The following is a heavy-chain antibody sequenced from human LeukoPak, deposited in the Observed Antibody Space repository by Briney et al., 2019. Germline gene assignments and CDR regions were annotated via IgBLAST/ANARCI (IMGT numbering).Heavy chain of an antibody. CDR3: AKDRVTYCYDSSGYPDY. J-gene: IGHJ4*02. D-gene: IGHD3-22*01. Sequence: PGGSLRLSCAASGFTFSSYAMSWVRQAPGKGLEWVSAINGSGGSTYYADSVKGRFTISRDNSKNTLYLQMNSLRAEDTAVYYCAKDRVTYCYDSSGYPDYWGQGTLVTVSS. V-gene: IGHV3-23*01. CDR1: GFTFSSYA. CDR2: INGSGGST.